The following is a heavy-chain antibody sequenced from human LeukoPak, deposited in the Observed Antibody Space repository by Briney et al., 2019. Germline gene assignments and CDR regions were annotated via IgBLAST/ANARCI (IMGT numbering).Heavy chain of an antibody. CDR1: GFTFSSYA. CDR2: ISGSGGST. CDR3: AKDSFSHNGVYDALDI. V-gene: IGHV3-23*01. J-gene: IGHJ3*02. D-gene: IGHD2-8*01. Sequence: GGSLRLSCAASGFTFSSYAMSWVRQAPGKGLEWVSAISGSGGSTYYADSVKGRFTISRDDSKNTLFLQMNSLRAEDTAIYYCAKDSFSHNGVYDALDIWGQGTMVTVSS.